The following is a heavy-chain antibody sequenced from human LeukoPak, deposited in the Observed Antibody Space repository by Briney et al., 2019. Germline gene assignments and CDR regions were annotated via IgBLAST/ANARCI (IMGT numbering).Heavy chain of an antibody. CDR2: VYASGRS. CDR1: GASISIYY. Sequence: SETLSLTCSVSGASISIYYWNWIRQSAGKGLEWIGRVYASGRSKYNPSLQSRVSMSVDKSKKQFSLELGSVTAADTAVYYCAREQLELRGTDSYYYLDVWSKGTTVTVSS. CDR3: AREQLELRGTDSYYYLDV. V-gene: IGHV4-4*07. J-gene: IGHJ6*03. D-gene: IGHD1-1*01.